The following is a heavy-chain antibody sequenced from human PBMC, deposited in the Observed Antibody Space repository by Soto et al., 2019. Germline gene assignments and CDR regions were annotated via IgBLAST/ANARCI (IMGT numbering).Heavy chain of an antibody. CDR3: ARDLVVYAVGLGKWLRSAMSHYYYGVDL. CDR1: GFTFSNYW. Sequence: EVQLVESGGGLVQPGGSLRLSCAASGFTFSNYWMYWVRQAPGKGLVWVSRINSDGSYTNYADSVRGRFTICRDNAKNTLYLQINSLRAEDTAVYYCARDLVVYAVGLGKWLRSAMSHYYYGVDLWGQGTTVTVSS. CDR2: INSDGSYT. D-gene: IGHD5-12*01. V-gene: IGHV3-74*01. J-gene: IGHJ6*02.